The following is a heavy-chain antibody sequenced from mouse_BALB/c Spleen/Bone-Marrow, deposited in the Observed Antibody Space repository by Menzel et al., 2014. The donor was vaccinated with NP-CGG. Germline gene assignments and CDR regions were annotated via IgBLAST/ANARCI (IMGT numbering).Heavy chain of an antibody. CDR3: AREGYDYDWFAY. D-gene: IGHD2-4*01. Sequence: QVQLKESGAELVRPGSSGKISCKASCYAFSSYWMNRVKQRPGQGLEWIGQIYPGDGDTNYNGKFKGKATLTADKSSSTAYMQLSSLTSEDSAVYFCAREGYDYDWFAYWGQGTLVTVSA. V-gene: IGHV1-80*01. CDR2: IYPGDGDT. CDR1: CYAFSSYW. J-gene: IGHJ3*01.